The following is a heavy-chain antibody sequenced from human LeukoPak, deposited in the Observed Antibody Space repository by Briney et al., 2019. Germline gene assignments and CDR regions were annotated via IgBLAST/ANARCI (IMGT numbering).Heavy chain of an antibody. Sequence: PSETLSLTCAVYGGSFSGYYWSWIRQPPGEGLEWIGEINHSGSTNYNPSLKSRVTISVNTSKNQFSLKLSSVTAADTAVYYCARGRGASSPRVQGNGWFDPWGQGTLVTVSS. D-gene: IGHD3-10*01. CDR1: GGSFSGYY. CDR3: ARGRGASSPRVQGNGWFDP. V-gene: IGHV4-34*01. CDR2: INHSGST. J-gene: IGHJ5*02.